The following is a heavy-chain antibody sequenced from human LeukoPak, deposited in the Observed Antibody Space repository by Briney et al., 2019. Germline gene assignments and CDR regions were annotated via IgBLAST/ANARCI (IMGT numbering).Heavy chain of an antibody. CDR3: ARVPLGDSSTYYYPKPDWFDP. J-gene: IGHJ5*02. D-gene: IGHD3-22*01. V-gene: IGHV1-46*01. Sequence: ASVKVSCKASGYIFTSYFMHWVRQAPGQGLEWMGLINPSGGSTGYAQKFQGRVTMTRDMSTSTVYMELSSLRSEDTAVYYCARVPLGDSSTYYYPKPDWFDPWGQGTLVIVSS. CDR2: INPSGGST. CDR1: GYIFTSYF.